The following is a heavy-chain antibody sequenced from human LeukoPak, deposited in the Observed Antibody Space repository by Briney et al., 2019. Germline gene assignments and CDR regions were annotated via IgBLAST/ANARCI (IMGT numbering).Heavy chain of an antibody. J-gene: IGHJ4*02. Sequence: PSETLSLTCTVSGYSISSGYYWGWIRQPPGKGLEWIGSIYHSGSTYYNPSLKSRVTISVDTSKNQFSLKLGSVTAADTAVYYCARTRSSGWTYYFDYWGQGTLVTVSS. V-gene: IGHV4-38-2*02. CDR2: IYHSGST. CDR3: ARTRSSGWTYYFDY. D-gene: IGHD6-19*01. CDR1: GYSISSGYY.